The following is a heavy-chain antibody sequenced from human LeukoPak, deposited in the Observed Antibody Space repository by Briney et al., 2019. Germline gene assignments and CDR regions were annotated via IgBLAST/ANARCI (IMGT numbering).Heavy chain of an antibody. V-gene: IGHV1-18*01. CDR1: GYTFTSYG. D-gene: IGHD3-10*01. CDR3: ARDRSGYYYGSGSLNWFDP. Sequence: ASVKVSCKASGYTFTSYGISWVRQAPGQGLECMGWISAYNGNTNYAQKLQGRVTMTTDTSTSTAYMELRSLRSDDTAVYYCARDRSGYYYGSGSLNWFDPWGQGTLVTVSS. J-gene: IGHJ5*02. CDR2: ISAYNGNT.